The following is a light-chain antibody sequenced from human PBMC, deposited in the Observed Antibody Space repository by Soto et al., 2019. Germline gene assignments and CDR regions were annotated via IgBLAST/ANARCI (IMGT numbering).Light chain of an antibody. CDR3: QSYDNSLRV. V-gene: IGLV1-40*01. J-gene: IGLJ3*02. CDR1: SSNIGAGHD. Sequence: QSVLTQPPSVSGAPGQRVTISCTGSSSNIGAGHDVHWYQQLPGTAPKLLIYGNNNRPSGVADRFSGSKSGTSASLAITGLQAEDEADYYCQSYDNSLRVFGGGTKLTVL. CDR2: GNN.